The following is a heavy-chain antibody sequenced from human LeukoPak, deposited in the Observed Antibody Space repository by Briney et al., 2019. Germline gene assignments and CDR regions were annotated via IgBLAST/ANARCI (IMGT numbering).Heavy chain of an antibody. J-gene: IGHJ4*02. CDR3: AREKGYCSGGSCYSEPPFDY. D-gene: IGHD2-15*01. Sequence: SVKVSCKASGGTFSSYAISWVRQAPGQGLEWMGGIIPIFGTANYAQKFQGRATITTDESTSTAYMELSSLRSEDTAVYYCAREKGYCSGGSCYSEPPFDYWGQGTLVTVSS. CDR2: IIPIFGTA. CDR1: GGTFSSYA. V-gene: IGHV1-69*05.